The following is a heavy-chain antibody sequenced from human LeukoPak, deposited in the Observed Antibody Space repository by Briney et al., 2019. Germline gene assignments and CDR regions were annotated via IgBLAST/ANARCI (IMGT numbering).Heavy chain of an antibody. CDR2: ISWNSGSI. CDR1: GFTFDDYA. J-gene: IGHJ3*02. V-gene: IGHV3-9*03. CDR3: AKTFEPATKGLADAFDI. D-gene: IGHD3/OR15-3a*01. Sequence: GGSLRLSCAASGFTFDDYAMHWVRQAPGKGLEWVSGISWNSGSIGYADSVKGRFTISRDNAKNSLYLQMNSLRAEDMALYYCAKTFEPATKGLADAFDIWGQGTMVTASS.